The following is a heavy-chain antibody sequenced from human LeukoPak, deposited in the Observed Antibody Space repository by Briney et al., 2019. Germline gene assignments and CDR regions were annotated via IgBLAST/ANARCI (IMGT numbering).Heavy chain of an antibody. D-gene: IGHD6-13*01. CDR1: GGTFSSYA. CDR2: IIPILGIA. CDR3: ARDAQQLALNIDY. V-gene: IGHV1-69*04. Sequence: SVKVSCKASGGTFSSYAISWVRQAPGQGLEWMGRIIPILGIANYAQKFQGRVTITADKSTSTAYMELSSLRSEDTAVYCCARDAQQLALNIDYWGQGTLVTVSS. J-gene: IGHJ4*02.